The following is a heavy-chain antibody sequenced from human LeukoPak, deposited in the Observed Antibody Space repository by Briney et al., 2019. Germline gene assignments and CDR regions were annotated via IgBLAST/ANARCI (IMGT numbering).Heavy chain of an antibody. CDR1: GGTFSSYA. J-gene: IGHJ5*02. CDR3: ARVLGAGSYYWLDP. Sequence: SVKVSCKASGGTFSSYAISWVRQAPGHGLEWMGGIIPIFGTANYAQKLQGRVTITADKSTSTAYMELSSLRSEDTAVYYCARVLGAGSYYWLDPWGQGTLVTVSS. D-gene: IGHD3-10*01. V-gene: IGHV1-69*06. CDR2: IIPIFGTA.